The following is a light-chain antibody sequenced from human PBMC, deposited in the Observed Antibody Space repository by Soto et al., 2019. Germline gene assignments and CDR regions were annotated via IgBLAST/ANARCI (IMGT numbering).Light chain of an antibody. V-gene: IGKV1-6*01. CDR3: LQDYNYPYT. CDR2: AAS. CDR1: QAIRND. J-gene: IGKJ2*01. Sequence: AIQMTQSPSSLSASVGDRVTITCRASQAIRNDLGWYQQKPGKAPNLLIYAASSLQSGVPSRFSGSGSGTDFTLTISSLQPEDCATYYCLQDYNYPYTFGQGTKLEIK.